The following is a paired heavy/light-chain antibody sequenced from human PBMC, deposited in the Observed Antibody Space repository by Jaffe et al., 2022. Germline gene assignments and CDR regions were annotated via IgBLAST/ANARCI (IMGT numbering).Light chain of an antibody. J-gene: IGKJ5*01. CDR1: QSLLDSDDGNTY. CDR3: MQRIEFPIT. V-gene: IGKV2-40*01. Sequence: DIVMTQTPLSLPVTPGEPASISCRSSQSLLDSDDGNTYLDWYLQKPGQSPQLLIYTLSYRASGVPDRFSGSGSGTDFTLKISRVEAEDVGVYYCMQRIEFPITFGQGTRLEIK. CDR2: TLS.
Heavy chain of an antibody. CDR2: ISSSSSYI. V-gene: IGHV3-21*01. Sequence: EVQLVESGGGLVKPGGSLRLSCAASGFTFSSYSMNWVRQAPGKGLEWVSSISSSSSYIYYADSVKGRFTISRDNAKNSLYLQMNSLRAEDTAVYYCASLRGWDSSGWSPGGDYWGQGTLVTVSS. CDR3: ASLRGWDSSGWSPGGDY. D-gene: IGHD6-19*01. CDR1: GFTFSSYS. J-gene: IGHJ4*02.